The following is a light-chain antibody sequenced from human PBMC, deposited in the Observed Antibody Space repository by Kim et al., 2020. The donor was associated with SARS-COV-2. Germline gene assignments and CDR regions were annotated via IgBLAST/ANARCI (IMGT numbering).Light chain of an antibody. CDR3: QQSNNNPLT. V-gene: IGKV1-39*01. CDR2: AAS. CDR1: QSISSY. J-gene: IGKJ4*01. Sequence: DIQMTQSPSSLSASVGDRVTIFCRASQSISSYLNWYQQKPGKAPKLLIYAASNLQSGVPSRFSGSGSGTDFTLTISSLQPEDFATYYCQQSNNNPLTFGGGTKVDIK.